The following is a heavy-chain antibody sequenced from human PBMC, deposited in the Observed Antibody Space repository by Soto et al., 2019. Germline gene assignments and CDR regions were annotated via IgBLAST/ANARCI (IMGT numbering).Heavy chain of an antibody. J-gene: IGHJ4*02. CDR1: GGSFSGYY. CDR2: INHSGST. CDR3: ASGRPLTGDSLADY. Sequence: SETLSLTCAVYGGSFSGYYWSWIRQPPGKGLEWIGEINHSGSTNYNPSLKSRVTISVDTSKNQFSLKLSSVTAADTAVYYCASGRPLTGDSLADYWGQGTLVTVSS. D-gene: IGHD7-27*01. V-gene: IGHV4-34*01.